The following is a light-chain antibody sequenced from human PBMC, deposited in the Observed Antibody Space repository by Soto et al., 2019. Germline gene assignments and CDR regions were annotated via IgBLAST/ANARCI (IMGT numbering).Light chain of an antibody. V-gene: IGLV4-69*01. J-gene: IGLJ1*01. CDR1: SGHSSYA. CDR2: LNSDGSH. CDR3: QTWVTGILV. Sequence: QSVLTQSPSASASLGASVRLTCTLSSGHSSYAIAWHQQQPEKGPRYLMKLNSDGSHTKGDGITDRFSGSSSGAERYLTISSLQSEDEADYYCQTWVTGILVFGTGTKVTVL.